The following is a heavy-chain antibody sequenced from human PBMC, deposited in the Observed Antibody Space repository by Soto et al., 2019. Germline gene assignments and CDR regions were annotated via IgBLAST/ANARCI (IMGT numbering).Heavy chain of an antibody. CDR1: GYTFTDYW. V-gene: IGHV5-51*01. D-gene: IGHD3-3*02. J-gene: IGHJ6*01. CDR3: ARHISHLRYYSDAMEV. Sequence: GESLQISFKGSGYTFTDYWICWVRQLPGKGLEWMGIIYPGDSDTRYSPSFQGHVTITVDKSTSTAYLQWNTLKASDTAMYYCARHISHLRYYSDAMEVWGQWTTVPVCS. CDR2: IYPGDSDT.